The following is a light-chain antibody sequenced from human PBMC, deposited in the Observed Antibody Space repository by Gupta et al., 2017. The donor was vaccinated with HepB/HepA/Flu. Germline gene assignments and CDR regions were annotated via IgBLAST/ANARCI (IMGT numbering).Light chain of an antibody. J-gene: IGLJ2*01. CDR2: SND. Sequence: QSVLTQPPSVSGTPGQKRAISCSGSSSNVGNNVVNWYQQVPGTSPKLLIYSNDQRPPGVPGRFSGSKSGTSASLAISGLQSEDEAVYYCATWDFTLRGAVIGGGTSLSVL. CDR3: ATWDFTLRGAV. V-gene: IGLV1-44*01. CDR1: SSNVGNNV.